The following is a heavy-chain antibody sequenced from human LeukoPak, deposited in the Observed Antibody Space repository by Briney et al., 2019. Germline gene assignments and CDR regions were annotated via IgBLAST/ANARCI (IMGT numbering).Heavy chain of an antibody. Sequence: SETLSLTCTASGGSISSYYWSWIRQPPGKGLEWVGYIYYSGSTNYNPSLKSRVTISVDTSKNQFSLKLSSVTAADTAVYFCARSLYSSGWYFGYWGQGTLVTVSS. CDR2: IYYSGST. V-gene: IGHV4-59*08. CDR1: GGSISSYY. D-gene: IGHD6-19*01. CDR3: ARSLYSSGWYFGY. J-gene: IGHJ4*02.